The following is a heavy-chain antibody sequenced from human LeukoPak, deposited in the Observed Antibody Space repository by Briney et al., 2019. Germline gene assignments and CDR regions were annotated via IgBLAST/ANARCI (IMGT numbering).Heavy chain of an antibody. Sequence: PGSSLTLLCTASGLPFDDYAMHWPPRARGRALEWGSDIRWNSGSIGYAVCVERRFPIPRENHKNSLYLQKNPRRAEDMSVFYCAKDFGSGYSYGGSFDYWGQGTLVTVSS. J-gene: IGHJ4*02. CDR3: AKDFGSGYSYGGSFDY. D-gene: IGHD5-18*01. V-gene: IGHV3-9*03. CDR1: GLPFDDYA. CDR2: IRWNSGSI.